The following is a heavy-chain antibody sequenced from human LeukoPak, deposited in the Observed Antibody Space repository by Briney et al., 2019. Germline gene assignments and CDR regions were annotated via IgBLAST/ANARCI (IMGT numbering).Heavy chain of an antibody. CDR1: GGSISSYY. CDR3: ARRLPNYYGMDV. J-gene: IGHJ6*02. V-gene: IGHV4-59*08. CDR2: IYYSGSA. Sequence: PSETLSLTCTVSGGSISSYYWSWIRQPPGKELEWIGYIYYSGSAQYNPSLKSRVTISVDTSKNQFSLRLSSVTAADTAVYYCARRLPNYYGMDVWGQGTTVTVSS.